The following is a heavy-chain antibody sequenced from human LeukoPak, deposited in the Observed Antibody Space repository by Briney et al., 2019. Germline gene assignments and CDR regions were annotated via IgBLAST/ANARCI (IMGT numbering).Heavy chain of an antibody. CDR2: INPSGGST. CDR1: GYTFTSYY. J-gene: IGHJ4*02. Sequence: ASVKVSCKASGYTFTSYYMHWVRQAPGQGLEWMGIINPSGGSTSYAQKFQGRVTMNRDTSTSTVYMELSSLRSEDTAVYYCAREFLGYCSGGSCYPDYWGQGTLVTVSS. V-gene: IGHV1-46*01. D-gene: IGHD2-15*01. CDR3: AREFLGYCSGGSCYPDY.